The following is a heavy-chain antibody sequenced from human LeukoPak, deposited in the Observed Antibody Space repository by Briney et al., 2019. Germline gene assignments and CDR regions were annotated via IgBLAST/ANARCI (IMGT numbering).Heavy chain of an antibody. CDR1: GGSISSSSYY. D-gene: IGHD4-17*01. Sequence: SETLSLTCTVSGGSISSSSYYWGWIRQPPGKGLEWIGSIYYSGSTYYNPSLKSRVTISVDTSKNQFSLKLSSVTAADTAVYYCARGETTVTSWDWFDPWGQGTLVTVSS. V-gene: IGHV4-39*07. CDR2: IYYSGST. CDR3: ARGETTVTSWDWFDP. J-gene: IGHJ5*02.